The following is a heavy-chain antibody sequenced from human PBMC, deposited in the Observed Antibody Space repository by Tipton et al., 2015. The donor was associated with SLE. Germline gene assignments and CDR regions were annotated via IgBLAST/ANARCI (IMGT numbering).Heavy chain of an antibody. J-gene: IGHJ5*02. V-gene: IGHV4-59*01. CDR1: GDSLIKYY. CDR2: VFYTGST. CDR3: ARAKSAMGSYDT. Sequence: TLSLTCIVSGDSLIKYYWNWFRQSPGKRLEWIGYVFYTGSTNYNPSFRSRVTISVDTSNNQFSLRLDSVTDADTAIYFCARAKSAMGSYDTWGQGILVTVSS. D-gene: IGHD2-21*01.